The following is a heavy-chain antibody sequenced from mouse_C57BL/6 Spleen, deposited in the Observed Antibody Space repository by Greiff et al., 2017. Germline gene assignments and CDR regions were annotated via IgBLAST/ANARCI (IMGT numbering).Heavy chain of an antibody. J-gene: IGHJ1*03. V-gene: IGHV1-75*01. D-gene: IGHD2-2*01. Sequence: VQGVESGPELVKPGASVKISCKASGYTFTDYYINWVKQRPGQGLEWIGWIFPGSGSTYYNEKFKGKATLTVDKSSSTAYMLLSSLTSEDSAVYFCARYGYLCWYFDFWGTGTTVTVSS. CDR2: IFPGSGST. CDR1: GYTFTDYY. CDR3: ARYGYLCWYFDF.